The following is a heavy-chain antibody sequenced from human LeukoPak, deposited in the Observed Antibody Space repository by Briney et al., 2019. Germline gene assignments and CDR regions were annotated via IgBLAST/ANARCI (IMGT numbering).Heavy chain of an antibody. Sequence: GGSLRLSCAASGLTFRNYWMSWIRQAPGKGLEWAAHISEDGSNKYYVDSVKGRFTISRDNSKNTLYLQMNSLRAEDTAMYYCAKDPVGRNSPYYFDYWGQGTLVTVSS. CDR2: ISEDGSNK. CDR3: AKDPVGRNSPYYFDY. J-gene: IGHJ4*02. D-gene: IGHD4-23*01. V-gene: IGHV3-7*03. CDR1: GLTFRNYW.